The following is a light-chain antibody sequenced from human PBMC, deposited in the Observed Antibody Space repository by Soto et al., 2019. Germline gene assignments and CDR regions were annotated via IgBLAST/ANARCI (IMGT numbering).Light chain of an antibody. CDR1: SSDVGGYNY. CDR3: SSYTSSSTRV. Sequence: QSALTQPASVSGSPGQSITISCTGTSSDVGGYNYVSWYQQHPGKAPKLMIYDVSNRPSGVSNRFSGSKSGNAASVTISGLETEDEADYYWSSYTSSSTRVFGGGTKLTVL. J-gene: IGLJ2*01. V-gene: IGLV2-14*01. CDR2: DVS.